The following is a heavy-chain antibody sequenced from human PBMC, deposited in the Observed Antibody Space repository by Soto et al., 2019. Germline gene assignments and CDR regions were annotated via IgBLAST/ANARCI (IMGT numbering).Heavy chain of an antibody. V-gene: IGHV4-39*01. CDR2: IYYRGTT. CDR3: ASLSGNYHVGYFFDY. CDR1: GGSISSSSYY. D-gene: IGHD1-26*01. J-gene: IGHJ4*02. Sequence: QLQLQESGPRLVKPSETLSLTCAVSGGSISSSSYYWGWIRQPPGKGLEWIGNIYYRGTTYFNPSLKSRVTIXXDXSXSQFSLTLSSVTAADTAVYYCASLSGNYHVGYFFDYWGQGTLVTVSS.